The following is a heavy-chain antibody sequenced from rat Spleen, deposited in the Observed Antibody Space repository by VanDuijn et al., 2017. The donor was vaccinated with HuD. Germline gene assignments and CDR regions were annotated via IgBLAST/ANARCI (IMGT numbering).Heavy chain of an antibody. D-gene: IGHD5-1*01. Sequence: EGQRGEAGGGGHQTTNPKKPPTTPPTNTTKNHNTPPTHQPPTKGLEWVSSINPDGGTTYYPDSVKGRFTISRDNAKNTGYLQMNNLRSEDTAMYYCARTKLGPFDYWGPGVMVTVSS. J-gene: IGHJ2*01. CDR2: INPDGGTT. CDR1: TNTTKNHN. V-gene: IGHV5-25*01. CDR3: ARTKLGPFDY.